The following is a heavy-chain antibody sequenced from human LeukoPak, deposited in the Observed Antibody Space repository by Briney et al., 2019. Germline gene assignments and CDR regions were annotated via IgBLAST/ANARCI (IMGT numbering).Heavy chain of an antibody. CDR2: ISGRGEAI. Sequence: GGSLRLSCAASGFTFSNHNMDWVRQAPGKGLEWISYISGRGEAIFYADSVQGRFTISRDNAKNSIYLQMNSLRAEDTAVYYCASHVAAAGPVPFDYWGQGTLVTVSS. CDR3: ASHVAAAGPVPFDY. V-gene: IGHV3-48*01. CDR1: GFTFSNHN. D-gene: IGHD6-13*01. J-gene: IGHJ4*02.